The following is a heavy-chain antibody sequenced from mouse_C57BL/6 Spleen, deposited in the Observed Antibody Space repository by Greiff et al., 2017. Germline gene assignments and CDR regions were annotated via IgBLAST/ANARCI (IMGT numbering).Heavy chain of an antibody. V-gene: IGHV5-17*01. D-gene: IGHD4-1*01. CDR1: GFTFSDYG. J-gene: IGHJ2*01. Sequence: EVKVVESGGGLVKPGGSLKLSCAASGFTFSDYGMHWVRQAPEKGLEWVAYISRGSSTIYYADTVKGRFTISRDNAKNTLFLQMTGLRSEDTAMYYCEMGRGIDYWGQGTTLTVSS. CDR3: EMGRGIDY. CDR2: ISRGSSTI.